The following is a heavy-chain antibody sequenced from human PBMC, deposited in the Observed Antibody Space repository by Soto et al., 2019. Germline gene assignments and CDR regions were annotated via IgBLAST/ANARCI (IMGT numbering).Heavy chain of an antibody. CDR3: ARGSRGWGYGSGSYRTQFDY. CDR1: GGSISSYY. CDR2: IYYSGST. V-gene: IGHV4-59*01. D-gene: IGHD3-10*01. J-gene: IGHJ4*02. Sequence: SETLFLTCSVSGGSISSYYWSWIRQPPGKGLEWIGYIYYSGSTNYNPSLKSRVTISVDTSKNQFSLKLSSVTAADTAVYYCARGSRGWGYGSGSYRTQFDYWGQGTLVTVSS.